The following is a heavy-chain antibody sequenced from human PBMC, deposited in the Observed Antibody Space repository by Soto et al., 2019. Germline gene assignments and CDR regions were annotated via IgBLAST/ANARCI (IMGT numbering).Heavy chain of an antibody. Sequence: PVGSLRLSCAASGFTVSSNYMSWVRQAPGKGLEWVSVIYSGGSTYYADSVKGRFTISRDNSKNTLYLQMNSLRAEDTAVYYCARDPPGGRYYYYGMDVWGQGTTVTVSS. CDR1: GFTVSSNY. J-gene: IGHJ6*02. V-gene: IGHV3-53*01. CDR2: IYSGGST. CDR3: ARDPPGGRYYYYGMDV.